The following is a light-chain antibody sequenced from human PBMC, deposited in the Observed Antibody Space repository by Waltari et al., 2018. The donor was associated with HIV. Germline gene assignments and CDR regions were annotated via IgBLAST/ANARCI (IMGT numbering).Light chain of an antibody. CDR1: QDISNY. CDR3: QQYDNLPLT. CDR2: DAS. Sequence: DIQMTQSPSSLSASVGDRVTITCQASQDISNYLNLYQQKPGKAPKLLLYDASNLETGVPSRFSGSGSGTDFTFTISSLQPEDIATYYCQQYDNLPLTFGGGTKVEIK. J-gene: IGKJ4*01. V-gene: IGKV1-33*01.